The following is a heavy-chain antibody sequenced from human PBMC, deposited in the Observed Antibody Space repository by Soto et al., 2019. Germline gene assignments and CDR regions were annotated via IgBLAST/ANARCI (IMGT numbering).Heavy chain of an antibody. Sequence: VQLVESGGGVVQPGRSLRLSCAASGFSFSSYGMHWVRQAPGKGLEWVAVISYDVTNKYYADYVKGRFTISRDNSKHTLYLQMNSLRAEDTAVYYCAKGLRIAVAGPDYFDSGGQGTLVTVSS. CDR2: ISYDVTNK. CDR3: AKGLRIAVAGPDYFDS. D-gene: IGHD6-19*01. V-gene: IGHV3-30*18. J-gene: IGHJ4*02. CDR1: GFSFSSYG.